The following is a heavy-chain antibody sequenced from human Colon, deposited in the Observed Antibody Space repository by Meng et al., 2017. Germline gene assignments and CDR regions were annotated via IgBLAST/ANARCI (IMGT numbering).Heavy chain of an antibody. CDR1: GGDGSSSRHE. V-gene: IGHV4-61*01. J-gene: IGHJ5*02. CDR3: ARNYGP. Sequence: QVPLQESGAGLVRPSEALSLTCILSGGDGSSSRHERSWSRLPPGKGLEWIEYIYYSGSTNYNPSLTSRVTISVDTSKNQFSLKLSSVTAADTAVYYWARNYGPWGQGTLVTVSS. CDR2: IYYSGST. D-gene: IGHD4-17*01.